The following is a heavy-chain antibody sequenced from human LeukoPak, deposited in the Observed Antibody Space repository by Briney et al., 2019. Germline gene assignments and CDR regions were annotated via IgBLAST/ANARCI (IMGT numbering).Heavy chain of an antibody. CDR2: IYYSGST. CDR3: ARTKMVRGVISYDAFDI. J-gene: IGHJ3*02. CDR1: GGSISSGDYY. Sequence: PSETLSLTCTVSGGSISSGDYYWSWIRQPPGKGLEWIGYIYYSGSTYYNPSLKSRVTISVDTSKNQFSLKLSSVTAADTAVYYCARTKMVRGVISYDAFDIWGQGTMVTVSS. V-gene: IGHV4-30-4*08. D-gene: IGHD3-10*01.